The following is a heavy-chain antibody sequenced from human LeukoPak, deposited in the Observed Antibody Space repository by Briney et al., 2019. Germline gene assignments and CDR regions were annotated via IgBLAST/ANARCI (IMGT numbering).Heavy chain of an antibody. Sequence: GGSLRLSCSASGFTFSNYTMHWVRQAPGKGLEYVSGISGNGGRTYYGDSVKGRLTISRDNSKNTLYLQMSSLRAEDTAVYYCVKQYSYSNAFDVWGQGTMVTVSS. D-gene: IGHD4-11*01. V-gene: IGHV3-64D*09. J-gene: IGHJ3*01. CDR3: VKQYSYSNAFDV. CDR1: GFTFSNYT. CDR2: ISGNGGRT.